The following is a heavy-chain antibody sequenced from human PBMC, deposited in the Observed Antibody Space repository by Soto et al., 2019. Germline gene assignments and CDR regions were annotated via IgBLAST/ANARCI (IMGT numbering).Heavy chain of an antibody. V-gene: IGHV1-69*10. J-gene: IGHJ4*02. D-gene: IGHD4-17*01. Sequence: ASVKVSCKASGGTFSSYAISWVRQAPGQGLEWMGGIIPILGIANYAQKFQGRVTITADKSTSTAYMELSSLRSEDTAVYCCARTEGTTVTSSLGGGYWGQGTLVTVSS. CDR2: IIPILGIA. CDR3: ARTEGTTVTSSLGGGY. CDR1: GGTFSSYA.